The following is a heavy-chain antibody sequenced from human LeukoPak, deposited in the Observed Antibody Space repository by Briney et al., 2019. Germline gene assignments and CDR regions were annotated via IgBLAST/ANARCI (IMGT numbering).Heavy chain of an antibody. CDR3: ARGYDFWSPTPLGY. J-gene: IGHJ4*02. D-gene: IGHD3-3*01. V-gene: IGHV4-31*03. Sequence: SETLSPTCTVSGGPISSGGYYWSWIRQHPGKGLEWIGYIYYSGSTYYNPSLKSRVTISVDTSKNQFSLKLSSVTAADTAVYYCARGYDFWSPTPLGYWGQGTLVTVSS. CDR2: IYYSGST. CDR1: GGPISSGGYY.